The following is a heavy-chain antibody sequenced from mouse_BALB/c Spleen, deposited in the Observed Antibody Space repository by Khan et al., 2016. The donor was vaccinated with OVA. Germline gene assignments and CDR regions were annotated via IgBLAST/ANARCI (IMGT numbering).Heavy chain of an antibody. J-gene: IGHJ2*01. CDR1: GYTFINYW. CDR2: INPSTGYT. Sequence: QFPLQPSGAELAKPGASVKMSCKASGYTFINYWILWVKQRPGQGLEWIGYINPSTGYTEYNQNFKDKATLTADKSSSTAYMQLSSLTSEDSAVDYCARRGLRWDFDYWGQGNTLTV. D-gene: IGHD1-1*01. CDR3: ARRGLRWDFDY. V-gene: IGHV1-7*01.